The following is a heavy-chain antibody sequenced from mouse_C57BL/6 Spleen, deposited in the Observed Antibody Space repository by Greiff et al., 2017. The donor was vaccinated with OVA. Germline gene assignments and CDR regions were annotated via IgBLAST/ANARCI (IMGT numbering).Heavy chain of an antibody. CDR2: INPSSGYT. V-gene: IGHV1-7*01. Sequence: QVQLQQSGAELAKPGASVKLSCKASGYTFTSYWMHWVKQRPGQGLEWIGYINPSSGYTKYNQKFKDKATLTADKSSSTAYMQLSSLTYEDSAVYYCARSHYGSSRYFDVWGTGTTVTVSS. CDR3: ARSHYGSSRYFDV. D-gene: IGHD1-1*01. J-gene: IGHJ1*03. CDR1: GYTFTSYW.